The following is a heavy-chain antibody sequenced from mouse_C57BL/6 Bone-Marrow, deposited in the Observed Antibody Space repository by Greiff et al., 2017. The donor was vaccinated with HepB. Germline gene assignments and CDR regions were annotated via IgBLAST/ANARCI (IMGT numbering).Heavy chain of an antibody. J-gene: IGHJ2*01. CDR3: ARCGYGSSSHFDY. D-gene: IGHD1-1*01. V-gene: IGHV1-50*01. Sequence: QVQLQHPGAELVKPGASVKLSCKASGYTFTSYWMQWVKQRPGQGLEWIGEIDPSDSYTNYNQKFKGKATLTVDTSSSTAYMQLSSLTSEDSAVYYCARCGYGSSSHFDYWGQGTTLTVSS. CDR1: GYTFTSYW. CDR2: IDPSDSYT.